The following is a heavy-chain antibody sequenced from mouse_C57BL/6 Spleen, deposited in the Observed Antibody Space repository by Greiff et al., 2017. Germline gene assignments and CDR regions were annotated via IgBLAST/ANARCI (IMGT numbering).Heavy chain of an antibody. V-gene: IGHV6-3*01. J-gene: IGHJ3*01. CDR1: GFTFSNYW. Sequence: VKLMESGGGLVQPGGSMKLSCVASGFTFSNYWMNWVRQSPEKGLEWVAQIRLKSDNYATHYAESVKGRFTISRDDSKSSVYLQMNNLRAEDTGIYYCIYGSKFPYWGQGTLVTVSA. D-gene: IGHD1-1*01. CDR3: IYGSKFPY. CDR2: IRLKSDNYAT.